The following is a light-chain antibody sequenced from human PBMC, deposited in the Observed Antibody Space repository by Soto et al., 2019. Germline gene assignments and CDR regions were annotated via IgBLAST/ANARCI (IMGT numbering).Light chain of an antibody. J-gene: IGKJ1*01. V-gene: IGKV3-20*01. Sequence: EVVLTQSPGTLSLSPGERATLSCRASQSLSSNYLAWYQQKPGQAPSLLIYGASSRATGIPDRFSGSGSGTEFTLTISRLGPEDFAVYYCQQFSSSTGTFGQGTKVEIK. CDR3: QQFSSSTGT. CDR1: QSLSSNY. CDR2: GAS.